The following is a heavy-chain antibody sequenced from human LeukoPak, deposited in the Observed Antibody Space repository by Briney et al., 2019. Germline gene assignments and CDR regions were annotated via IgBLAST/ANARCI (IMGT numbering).Heavy chain of an antibody. CDR1: GGTFSSYA. D-gene: IGHD1-26*01. J-gene: IGHJ4*02. CDR2: INPNSGGT. V-gene: IGHV1-2*02. Sequence: GASVKVSCKASGGTFSSYAISWVRQAPGQGLEWMGWINPNSGGTNYAQKFQGRVTMTRDTSISTAYMELSRLRSDDTAVYYCARGRGWELHFDYWGQGTLVTVSS. CDR3: ARGRGWELHFDY.